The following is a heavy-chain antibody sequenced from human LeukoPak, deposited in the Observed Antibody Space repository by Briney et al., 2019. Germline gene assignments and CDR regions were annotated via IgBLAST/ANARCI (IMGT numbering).Heavy chain of an antibody. CDR3: ARSCSSTSCRYYYYGMDV. J-gene: IGHJ6*02. CDR2: INPSGGST. Sequence: ASVKVSCKASGYTFTSYYMHWVRQAPGQGLEWMGIINPSGGSTSYAQKFQGRVTMTRDTSTSTVYMELSSLRSEDTAVYYCARSCSSTSCRYYYYGMDVWGQGTTVTVSS. CDR1: GYTFTSYY. D-gene: IGHD2-2*01. V-gene: IGHV1-46*01.